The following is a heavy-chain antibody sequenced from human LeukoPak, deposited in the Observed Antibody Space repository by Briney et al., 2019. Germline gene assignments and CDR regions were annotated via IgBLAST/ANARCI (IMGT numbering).Heavy chain of an antibody. V-gene: IGHV4-4*07. Sequence: PSETLSLTCTVSGGSIRSYYWSWIRQPAGKGLEWIGRVYSSGSTDYNPSLKSRVTMSVDTSKDQFSLKLSSVTAADTAVYYCATVGGPSGYWGQGTLVTVSS. CDR3: ATVGGPSGY. D-gene: IGHD3-16*01. J-gene: IGHJ4*02. CDR1: GGSIRSYY. CDR2: VYSSGST.